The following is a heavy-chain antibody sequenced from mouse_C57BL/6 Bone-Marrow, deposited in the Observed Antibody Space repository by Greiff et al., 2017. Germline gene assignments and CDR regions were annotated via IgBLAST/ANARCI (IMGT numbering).Heavy chain of an antibody. Sequence: EVQVVESGGGLVKPGGSLKLSCAASGFTFSSYAMSWVRQTPDKRLEWVATISDGGSYTYYPDNVKGRFTISRDNAKNNLYLQMSHLKSDDTAMYYCARSVLFMDYWGQGTSVTVSS. CDR1: GFTFSSYA. J-gene: IGHJ4*01. CDR2: ISDGGSYT. V-gene: IGHV5-4*01. CDR3: ARSVLFMDY.